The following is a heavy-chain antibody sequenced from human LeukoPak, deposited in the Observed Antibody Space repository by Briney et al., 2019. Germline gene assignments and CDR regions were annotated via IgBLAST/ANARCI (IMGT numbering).Heavy chain of an antibody. V-gene: IGHV4-59*08. Sequence: SETLSLTCTVSGVSIDSYFWSWIRQPPGKGLEWIGYIYYSGSTDYNPSLKSRVTISVDTSKNQFSLRLSSVTATDTAVYYCARRLHRNSENYFDYWGQGTLVTVSS. CDR2: IYYSGST. J-gene: IGHJ4*02. CDR3: ARRLHRNSENYFDY. D-gene: IGHD4-23*01. CDR1: GVSIDSYF.